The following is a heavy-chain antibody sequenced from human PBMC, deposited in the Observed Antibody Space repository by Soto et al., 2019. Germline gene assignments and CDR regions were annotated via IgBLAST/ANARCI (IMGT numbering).Heavy chain of an antibody. CDR3: ARVTGTTSIAGVGDAFDI. D-gene: IGHD1-20*01. CDR1: GECFSGYY. Sequence: SETLSLTCAVYGECFSGYYCSWIRQPPGKGLEWIGEINHSGSTNYNPSLKSRVTISVDTSKNQFSLKLSSVTAADTAVYYCARVTGTTSIAGVGDAFDIWGQGTMVTVSS. CDR2: INHSGST. J-gene: IGHJ3*02. V-gene: IGHV4-34*01.